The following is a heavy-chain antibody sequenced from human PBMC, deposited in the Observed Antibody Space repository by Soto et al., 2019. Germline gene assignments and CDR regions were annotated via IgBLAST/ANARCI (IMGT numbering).Heavy chain of an antibody. CDR3: ARGSTDSYPGSRIFDF. CDR1: GKNFDSRA. V-gene: IGHV3-23*01. D-gene: IGHD3-10*01. CDR2: ITDSSGDA. J-gene: IGHJ4*02. Sequence: GGPLRLSYIASGKNFDSRAMSWVRQAPGEGLEWVSTITDSSGDAKYADSVRGRFAISRDNSKKTLYLQMSSLTAEDSAIYYCARGSTDSYPGSRIFDFWGRGTLVIVSS.